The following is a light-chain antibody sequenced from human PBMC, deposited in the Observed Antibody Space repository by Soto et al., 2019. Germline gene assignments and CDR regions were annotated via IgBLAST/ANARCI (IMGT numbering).Light chain of an antibody. Sequence: QSALTQPRSVSGSPGQSVTISCTGTSSDVGGYSYVSWYQQHPGKAPKLMIFDVSKRPSGVPDRFSGSKSGSTASLTISGFQAEDEADYYCCAYAGSYTLVFGGGTKLTVL. CDR1: SSDVGGYSY. J-gene: IGLJ2*01. V-gene: IGLV2-11*01. CDR3: CAYAGSYTLV. CDR2: DVS.